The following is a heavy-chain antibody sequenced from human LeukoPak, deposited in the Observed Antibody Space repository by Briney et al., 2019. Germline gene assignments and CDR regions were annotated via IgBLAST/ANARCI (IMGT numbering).Heavy chain of an antibody. CDR2: IYPGDSDT. CDR3: ARGAEHYDILTGYHNLENWFDP. Sequence: GESLKISCKGSGYSFTSYWIGWVRQMPGKGLEWMGIIYPGDSDTRYSPSFQGQVTISADKSISTAYLQWSSLKASDTAMYYCARGAEHYDILTGYHNLENWFDPWGQGTLVTVSS. D-gene: IGHD3-9*01. V-gene: IGHV5-51*01. CDR1: GYSFTSYW. J-gene: IGHJ5*02.